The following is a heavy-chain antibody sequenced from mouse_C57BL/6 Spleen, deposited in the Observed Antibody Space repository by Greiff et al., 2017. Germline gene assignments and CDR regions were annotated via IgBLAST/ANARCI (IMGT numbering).Heavy chain of an antibody. CDR2: ISSGGSYT. CDR1: GFSFSSYG. J-gene: IGHJ3*01. Sequence: DVMLVESGGDLVKPGGSLKLSCAASGFSFSSYGMSWVRQTPDKRLEWVATISSGGSYTYYPASVKGRFTISRDNAKNTLYLLMSSLKSEDTAMYYGARQAYDHWGFAYWGQGTLVTVSA. V-gene: IGHV5-6*02. D-gene: IGHD4-1*01. CDR3: ARQAYDHWGFAY.